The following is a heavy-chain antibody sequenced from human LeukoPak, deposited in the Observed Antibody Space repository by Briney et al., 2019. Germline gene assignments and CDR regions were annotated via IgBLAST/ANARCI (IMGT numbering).Heavy chain of an antibody. D-gene: IGHD2-2*01. CDR3: AKDLFLGYCRSNSCYNWFHT. CDR2: IRCDGSNK. CDR1: GFTFSSYS. V-gene: IGHV3-30*02. J-gene: IGHJ5*02. Sequence: PGGSLRLSCAASGFTFSSYSMHWVRQAPGKGLEWVAFIRCDGSNKYYADSVKGRFTISRDNSKNTLYLQMKSLRPEDTAVYYCAKDLFLGYCRSNSCYNWFHTWGRGTLLTLPS.